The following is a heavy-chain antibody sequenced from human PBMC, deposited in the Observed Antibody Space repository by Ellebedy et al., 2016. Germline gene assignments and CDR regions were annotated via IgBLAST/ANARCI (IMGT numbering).Heavy chain of an antibody. CDR3: ARIDYSTFYYYMDV. Sequence: SETLSLXXTVSGGSISTYYWGWIRQPPGKGLEFIGYIYYSGGTNYNPSLKSRVTMSVDTSKNQFSLNLTSVTAADTAVYYCARIDYSTFYYYMDVWGKGTTVTVSS. CDR1: GGSISTYY. CDR2: IYYSGGT. J-gene: IGHJ6*03. D-gene: IGHD4-11*01. V-gene: IGHV4-59*01.